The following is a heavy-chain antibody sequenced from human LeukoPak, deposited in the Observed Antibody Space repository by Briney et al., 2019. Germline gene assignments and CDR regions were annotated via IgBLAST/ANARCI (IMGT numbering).Heavy chain of an antibody. D-gene: IGHD3-10*01. V-gene: IGHV3-30*02. Sequence: GGSLRLPCAASGFTFSSYGMHWVRQAPGMGLEWVAFIRSDGNSENYADSVKGRFTISRDNSKNTLYLQMNSLRAEDTAVYYCAKSYGSGTYYFDYWGQGTLVTVSS. CDR3: AKSYGSGTYYFDY. CDR1: GFTFSSYG. J-gene: IGHJ4*02. CDR2: IRSDGNSE.